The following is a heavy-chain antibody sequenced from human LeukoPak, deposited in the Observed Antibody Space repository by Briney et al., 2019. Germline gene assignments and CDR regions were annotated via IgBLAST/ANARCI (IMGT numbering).Heavy chain of an antibody. Sequence: PGGALRLSCSASGFTSRGYAMHWVRQAPGKGLEYVSAITSNGVNTYYADSAKGRFTISRDNSKNTQFLQMCSLRAKDTAVYYCVKSYSNSWYCFDNWGQGTLVTVSS. CDR2: ITSNGVNT. V-gene: IGHV3-64D*06. CDR3: VKSYSNSWYCFDN. D-gene: IGHD6-13*01. CDR1: GFTSRGYA. J-gene: IGHJ4*02.